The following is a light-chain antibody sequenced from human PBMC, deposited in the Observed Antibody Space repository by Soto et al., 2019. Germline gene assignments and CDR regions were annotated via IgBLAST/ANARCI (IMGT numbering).Light chain of an antibody. V-gene: IGKV1-12*01. CDR3: EQAGSSPIT. Sequence: DIQMTQSPSSVSASVGDRVTITCRASQNIWRLLAWYQQKPGKAPELLIYDASSLQSGVPPRFSGSGSGTDFTLTISSLQPEDFATYYCEQAGSSPITFGQGTRLEIK. CDR2: DAS. CDR1: QNIWRL. J-gene: IGKJ5*01.